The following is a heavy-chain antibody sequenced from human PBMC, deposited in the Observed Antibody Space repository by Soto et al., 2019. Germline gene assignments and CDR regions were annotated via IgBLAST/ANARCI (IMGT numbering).Heavy chain of an antibody. J-gene: IGHJ4*02. V-gene: IGHV2-26*01. CDR1: GFSLTDTRMG. CDR2: IISNDDK. Sequence: PXLVDPTYTLTLTCSVSGFSLTDTRMGVSWIRQAPGKALEWLAHIISNDDKSYSTSLKSRLTISKDTSKSQVVLRMTNMDPVDTGRYYCARALFYSDSDGYYFEFDYWGPGTLVTVSS. D-gene: IGHD3-22*01. CDR3: ARALFYSDSDGYYFEFDY.